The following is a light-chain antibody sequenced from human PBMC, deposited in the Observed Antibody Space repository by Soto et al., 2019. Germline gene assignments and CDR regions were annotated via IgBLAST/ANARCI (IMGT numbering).Light chain of an antibody. CDR1: QSLLSSGGETY. Sequence: IVMSQHTLSLSVTPGQPASISCRSSQSLLSSGGETYLFWYLQRPGQSPQLLIYEVSNRISAVPDRFSGSGSGTDFTLKISRVEAEDAGVYYCMQSTQLPLTFGHVTLLEIK. V-gene: IGKV2D-29*02. CDR3: MQSTQLPLT. J-gene: IGKJ5*01. CDR2: EVS.